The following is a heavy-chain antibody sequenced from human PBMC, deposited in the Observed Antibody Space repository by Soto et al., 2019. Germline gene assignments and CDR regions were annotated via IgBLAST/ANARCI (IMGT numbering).Heavy chain of an antibody. CDR1: GFTFGAYA. Sequence: EVQLVESGGGLVLPGRSLRLSCAASGFTFGAYAMHWVRQAPGKGLEWVSGISWDSGSIAYAASVKGRVTISRDNAKNSVYLQMNSLRDGDTALYYCAKGPHITLFITWLDPWGQGTPVTVSS. CDR2: ISWDSGSI. J-gene: IGHJ5*02. D-gene: IGHD3-10*01. CDR3: AKGPHITLFITWLDP. V-gene: IGHV3-9*01.